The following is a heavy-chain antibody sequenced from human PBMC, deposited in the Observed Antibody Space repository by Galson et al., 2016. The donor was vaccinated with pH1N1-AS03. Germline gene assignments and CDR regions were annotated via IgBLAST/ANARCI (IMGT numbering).Heavy chain of an antibody. CDR3: ARDSGYGGTFDN. D-gene: IGHD5-12*01. J-gene: IGHJ4*02. V-gene: IGHV3-30*03. Sequence: SLRLSCAASGFTFNRHAMHWVRQAPGKGLEWVAIMSYDGSTKYYTDSVRDRFTISRDNSKKTLYLQMHSLRDDDTAVYYCARDSGYGGTFDNWGQGALVTVSS. CDR2: MSYDGSTK. CDR1: GFTFNRHA.